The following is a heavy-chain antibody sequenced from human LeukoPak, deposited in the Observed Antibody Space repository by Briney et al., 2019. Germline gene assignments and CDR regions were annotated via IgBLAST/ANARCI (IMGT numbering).Heavy chain of an antibody. CDR1: GFTFSSYW. J-gene: IGHJ4*02. D-gene: IGHD2-21*01. V-gene: IGHV3-74*01. CDR2: INSDGSST. CDR3: ARPVMGLDSQDYFDY. Sequence: GGSLRLPCAASGFTFSSYWMHWVRQAPGKGLVWVSRINSDGSSTSYADSVKGRFTISRDNAKNTLYLQMNSLRAEDTAVYYCARPVMGLDSQDYFDYWGQGTLVTVSS.